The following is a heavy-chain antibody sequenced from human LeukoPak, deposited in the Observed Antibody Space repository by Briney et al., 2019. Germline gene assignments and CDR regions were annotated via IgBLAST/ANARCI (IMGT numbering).Heavy chain of an antibody. V-gene: IGHV4-39*01. J-gene: IGHJ4*02. CDR3: ARGNYGDYDNYFDY. CDR1: GGSISSSRYY. Sequence: SETLSLTCTVSGGSISSSRYYWGWIRQPPGKGLEWIGSIYYSGSTYYNPSLKSRVTISVDTSKNQFSLKLSSVTAADTAVYYCARGNYGDYDNYFDYWGQGTLVTVSS. CDR2: IYYSGST. D-gene: IGHD4-17*01.